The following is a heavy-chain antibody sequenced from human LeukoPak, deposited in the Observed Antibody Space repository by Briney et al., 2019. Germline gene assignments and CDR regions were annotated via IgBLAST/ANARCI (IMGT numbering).Heavy chain of an antibody. CDR1: GYSFTSHV. D-gene: IGHD4-17*01. CDR2: ISTYKGST. V-gene: IGHV1-18*04. J-gene: IGHJ4*02. CDR3: ARYKGGALSGDGFDL. Sequence: ASVKVSCKTSGYSFTSHVLSWVRQAAGQGLEWLGWISTYKGSTNFGRKFLGRVTLTTDSATSTAHMDLRSLRSDDTAVYCARYKGGALSGDGFDLWGQGTLVTVSS.